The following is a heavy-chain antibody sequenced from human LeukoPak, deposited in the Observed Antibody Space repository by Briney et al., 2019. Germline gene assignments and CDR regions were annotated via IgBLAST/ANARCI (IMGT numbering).Heavy chain of an antibody. V-gene: IGHV1-24*01. CDR1: GYTLTELS. CDR3: ATGVGIVGATKGGTFDY. Sequence: ASVTVSFKVSGYTLTELSMHWVRQAPGKGLDWMGGFDPEDGETIYAQKFQGRVTMTEDTSTDTAYLALSRVRSEDTAVSSCATGVGIVGATKGGTFDYWGQGTLVTVSS. D-gene: IGHD1-26*01. J-gene: IGHJ4*02. CDR2: FDPEDGET.